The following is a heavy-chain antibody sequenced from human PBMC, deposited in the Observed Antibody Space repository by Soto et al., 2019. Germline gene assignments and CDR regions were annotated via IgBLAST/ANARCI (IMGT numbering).Heavy chain of an antibody. J-gene: IGHJ6*02. Sequence: SETLSLTCTVSGGSISSYYCSWIRQSAGKGLEWIGRIDTSGTTNYNPSLKSRVTMSVDASKNQFSLNLSSVTAADTAVYYCARGPRGYVYYHGMDVWGHGTTATVSS. V-gene: IGHV4-4*07. CDR1: GGSISSYY. CDR3: ARGPRGYVYYHGMDV. CDR2: IDTSGTT. D-gene: IGHD3-10*01.